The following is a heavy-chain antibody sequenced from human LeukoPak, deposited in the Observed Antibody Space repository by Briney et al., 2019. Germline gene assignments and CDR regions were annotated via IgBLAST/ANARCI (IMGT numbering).Heavy chain of an antibody. CDR1: GFTFSSYW. CDR2: IKQDGSEK. V-gene: IGHV3-7*01. Sequence: TGGSLRLSCAASGFTFSSYWMSWVRQAPGKGLEWVANIKQDGSEKYYVDSVKGRFTISRDNAKNSLYLQMNGLRAEDTAVYYCARDRGYDFWSGYPYYFDYWGQGTLVTVSS. D-gene: IGHD3-3*01. CDR3: ARDRGYDFWSGYPYYFDY. J-gene: IGHJ4*02.